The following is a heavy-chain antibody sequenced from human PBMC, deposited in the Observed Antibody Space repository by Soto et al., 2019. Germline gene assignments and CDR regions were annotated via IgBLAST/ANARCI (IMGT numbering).Heavy chain of an antibody. CDR1: GGTFSSYA. V-gene: IGHV1-18*01. J-gene: IGHJ4*02. D-gene: IGHD6-13*01. CDR2: IIPIFGNT. Sequence: ASVKVSCKASGGTFSSYAISWVRQAPGQGLEWMGGIIPIFGNTNYAQKLQGRVTMTTDTSTSTAYMELRSLTSDDTAVYYCARDAIAATGESFDYWGQGTLVTVSS. CDR3: ARDAIAATGESFDY.